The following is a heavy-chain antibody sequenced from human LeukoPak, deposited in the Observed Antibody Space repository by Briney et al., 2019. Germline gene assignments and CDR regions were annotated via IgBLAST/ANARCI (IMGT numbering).Heavy chain of an antibody. CDR1: GFTLSSYS. Sequence: WGSLRLSRAGSGFTLSSYSMNWVRQAPGKGLEWVSSISSSSSYIYYADSVKGRFTISRDNAKNSLYLQMNSLRAEDTAVYYCARDRITGTIFDYWGQGTLVTVSS. D-gene: IGHD1-20*01. CDR3: ARDRITGTIFDY. J-gene: IGHJ4*02. V-gene: IGHV3-21*01. CDR2: ISSSSSYI.